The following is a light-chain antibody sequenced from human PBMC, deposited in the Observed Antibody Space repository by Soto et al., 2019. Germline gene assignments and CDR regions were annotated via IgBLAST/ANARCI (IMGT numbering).Light chain of an antibody. J-gene: IGLJ3*02. CDR2: SNT. Sequence: QSVLTQPPSVSGTPGQRVSISCSGGSSNIATNYVYWYQVLPGTAPNLVIFSNTIRPPRVPDRFSGSKSGASASLVISGPRSDDEADDFWASRDDSLFGWVFGGGTKGTVL. CDR1: SSNIATNY. V-gene: IGLV1-47*02. CDR3: ASRDDSLFGWV.